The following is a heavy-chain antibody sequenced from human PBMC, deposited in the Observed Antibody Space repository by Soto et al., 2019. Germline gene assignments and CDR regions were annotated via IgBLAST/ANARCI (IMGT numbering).Heavy chain of an antibody. Sequence: QVQLQESGPGLVKPSQTLSLTCTVSGGSISSGGYYWSWIRQHPGKGLEWIGYIYYSGSTYYNPSLERRVTISVDTSKNQFSLQLSSVTAADTAVYYCARGRYCSGGSCYLFDYWGQGTLVTVSS. CDR3: ARGRYCSGGSCYLFDY. J-gene: IGHJ4*02. CDR1: GGSISSGGYY. CDR2: IYYSGST. D-gene: IGHD2-15*01. V-gene: IGHV4-31*03.